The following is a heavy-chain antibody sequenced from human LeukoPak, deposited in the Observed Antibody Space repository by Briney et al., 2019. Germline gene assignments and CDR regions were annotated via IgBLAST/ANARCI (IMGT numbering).Heavy chain of an antibody. CDR1: GFSFSNYW. CDR2: IKPDGREK. Sequence: GGSLRLSCAGSGFSFSNYWMTWVRQAPGKGLEWVANIKPDGREKDYVDSVKGRFIISRDNTNNSLYLQMNSLRAEDTAVYYCTRDLVIVTSSSECWGQGTLVTVSS. D-gene: IGHD6-13*01. J-gene: IGHJ4*02. CDR3: TRDLVIVTSSSEC. V-gene: IGHV3-7*01.